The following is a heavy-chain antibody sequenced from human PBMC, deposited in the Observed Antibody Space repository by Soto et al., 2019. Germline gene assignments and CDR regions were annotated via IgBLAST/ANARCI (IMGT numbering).Heavy chain of an antibody. CDR1: GGSISSSSYY. CDR3: ARDKITGLFDY. CDR2: IYYSGST. Sequence: NPSETLSLTCTVSGGSISSSSYYWGWIRQPPGKGLEWIGSIYYSGSTYYNPSLKSRVTISVDTSKNQFSLKLTSVTAADPAVYYCARDKITGLFDYWGQGTLVTVSS. J-gene: IGHJ4*02. D-gene: IGHD2-8*02. V-gene: IGHV4-39*02.